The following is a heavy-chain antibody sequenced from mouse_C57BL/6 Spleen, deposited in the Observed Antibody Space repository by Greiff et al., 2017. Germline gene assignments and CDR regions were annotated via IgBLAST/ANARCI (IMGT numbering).Heavy chain of an antibody. Sequence: VQLQQSGAELVRPGASVKLSCTASGFNIKDDYMHWVKQRPEQGLEWIGWIDPENGDTAYASKFQGKATITADTSSNTAYLQLSSLTSEDTAVYYCTRGTTIVDWGQGTTLTVSS. CDR1: GFNIKDDY. J-gene: IGHJ2*01. CDR3: TRGTTIVD. V-gene: IGHV14-4*01. CDR2: IDPENGDT. D-gene: IGHD1-1*01.